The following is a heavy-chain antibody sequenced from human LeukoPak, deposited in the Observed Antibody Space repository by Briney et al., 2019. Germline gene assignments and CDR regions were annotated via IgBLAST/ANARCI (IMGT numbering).Heavy chain of an antibody. CDR1: GFTFSTYA. J-gene: IGHJ4*02. Sequence: GSLRLSCAASGFTFSTYAMSWVRQAPGKGLEWVSSISGSGSSTYYADSVKDRFTISRDSSKNTIYLQMNSQRAEDTAVFYCAKSGGGTTKNKYYFDYWGQGTLVTVSS. D-gene: IGHD3-10*01. CDR2: ISGSGSST. CDR3: AKSGGGTTKNKYYFDY. V-gene: IGHV3-23*01.